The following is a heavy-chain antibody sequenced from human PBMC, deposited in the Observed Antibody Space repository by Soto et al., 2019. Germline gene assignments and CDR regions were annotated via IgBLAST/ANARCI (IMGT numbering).Heavy chain of an antibody. J-gene: IGHJ4*02. CDR3: ARDLEFREGNMSHLDF. D-gene: IGHD3-10*01. Sequence: QVQLVQSGAEVKKPGSSVKVSCKASGGTFSSHVFNWVRQAPGQGLEWMGGIIPIFGTPNYAQKFQGRVTITADESTSTVHMELNSLRSEDTAVYYCARDLEFREGNMSHLDFWGQGTLVTVSS. CDR2: IIPIFGTP. V-gene: IGHV1-69*01. CDR1: GGTFSSHV.